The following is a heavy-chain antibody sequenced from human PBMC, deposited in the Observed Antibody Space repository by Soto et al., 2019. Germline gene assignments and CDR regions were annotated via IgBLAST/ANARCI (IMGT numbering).Heavy chain of an antibody. CDR1: GGSIGSYH. CDR2: VYYTGTA. J-gene: IGHJ5*02. Sequence: SETLSLTCTVSGGSIGSYHWSWVRQPPGKGLEWIASVYYTGTANYNPSLGSRVTISIDAPENQISLKLTSVTAADTAFYYCARDTVLTGMFDLWGQGTLVTVSS. CDR3: ARDTVLTGMFDL. V-gene: IGHV4-59*01. D-gene: IGHD4-17*01.